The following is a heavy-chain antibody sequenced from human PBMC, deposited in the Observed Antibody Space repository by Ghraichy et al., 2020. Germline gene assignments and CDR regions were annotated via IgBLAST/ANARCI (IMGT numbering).Heavy chain of an antibody. V-gene: IGHV3-23*01. CDR3: AKGAYSSGWYEGVLNWFDP. D-gene: IGHD6-19*01. CDR2: ISGSGGST. J-gene: IGHJ5*02. Sequence: GESLNISCAASGFTFSSYAMSWVRQAPGKGLEWVSAISGSGGSTYYADSVKGRFTISRDNSKNTLYLQMNSLRAEDTAVYYCAKGAYSSGWYEGVLNWFDPRGQGTLVTVSS. CDR1: GFTFSSYA.